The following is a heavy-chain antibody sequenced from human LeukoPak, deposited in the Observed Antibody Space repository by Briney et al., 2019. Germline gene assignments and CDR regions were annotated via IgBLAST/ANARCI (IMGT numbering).Heavy chain of an antibody. V-gene: IGHV3-30*02. CDR3: AWNSQYYFDY. CDR1: GLTFSSYG. Sequence: PGGSLRLSCAASGLTFSSYGMHWVRQAPGKGLEWVAFIRYDGSNKYYADSVKGRFTISRDNSKNTLYLQMNSLRAEDTAVYYCAWNSQYYFDYWGQGTLVTVST. J-gene: IGHJ4*02. D-gene: IGHD1-7*01. CDR2: IRYDGSNK.